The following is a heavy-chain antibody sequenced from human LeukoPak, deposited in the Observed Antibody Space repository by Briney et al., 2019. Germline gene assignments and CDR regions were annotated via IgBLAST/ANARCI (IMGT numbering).Heavy chain of an antibody. CDR1: GFTCYDYA. CDR3: AKGSTSAMGYSSGWYLDY. J-gene: IGHJ4*02. V-gene: IGHV3-9*01. Sequence: GGSLRLSCAASGFTCYDYAMHWVRQAPGNGLEGFSGISWNSGSIGYADSVKGRFTISRDNAKNSLYLQMNSLRAEDTALYYCAKGSTSAMGYSSGWYLDYWGQGTLVTVSS. D-gene: IGHD6-19*01. CDR2: ISWNSGSI.